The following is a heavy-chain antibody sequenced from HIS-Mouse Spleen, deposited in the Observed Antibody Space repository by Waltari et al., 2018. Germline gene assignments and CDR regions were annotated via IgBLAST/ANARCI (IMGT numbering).Heavy chain of an antibody. J-gene: IGHJ5*02. CDR1: GFTFSRYG. CDR2: ISYDGSNK. V-gene: IGHV3-30*18. Sequence: QVQLVESGGGVVQPGRSLRLSCAPSGFTFSRYGPHRVRQAPGKGLEWVAVISYDGSNKYYADSVKGRFTISRDNSKNTLYLQMNSLRAEDKAVYYCAKEYSSSHNWFDPWGQGTLVTVSS. D-gene: IGHD6-13*01. CDR3: AKEYSSSHNWFDP.